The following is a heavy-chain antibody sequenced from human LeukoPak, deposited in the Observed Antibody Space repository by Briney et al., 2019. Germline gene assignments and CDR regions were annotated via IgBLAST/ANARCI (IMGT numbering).Heavy chain of an antibody. CDR2: ISGSGGST. Sequence: GGSLRLSCAASGFTFSSYAMSWVRQAPGKGLEWVSAISGSGGSTYYADSVKGRFTISRDNSKNTLYLQMNSLRAEDTAVYYCAKSRGKQRRESSDYWGQGTLVTVSS. V-gene: IGHV3-23*01. CDR1: GFTFSSYA. D-gene: IGHD4-23*01. J-gene: IGHJ4*02. CDR3: AKSRGKQRRESSDY.